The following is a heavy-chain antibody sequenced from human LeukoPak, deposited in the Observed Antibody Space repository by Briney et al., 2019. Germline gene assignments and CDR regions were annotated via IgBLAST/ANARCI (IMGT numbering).Heavy chain of an antibody. CDR3: AREEMATIMGY. CDR1: GFTFSSYW. Sequence: PGGSLRLSCAASGFTFSSYWMHWVRQAPGKGLVWVSRINSDGSSTSYADSVKGRFTISRDNAKNTLYLQMNSLGAEDTAVYYCAREEMATIMGYWGQGTLVTVSS. CDR2: INSDGSST. V-gene: IGHV3-74*01. D-gene: IGHD5-24*01. J-gene: IGHJ4*02.